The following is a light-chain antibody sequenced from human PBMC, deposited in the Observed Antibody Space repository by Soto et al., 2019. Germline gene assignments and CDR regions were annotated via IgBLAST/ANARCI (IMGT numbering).Light chain of an antibody. CDR1: SSDVGGYNY. Sequence: QSALTQPAPVSGSPGQSITISCTGTSSDVGGYNYVSWYQQHPGKAPKLMIYEVSNRPSGISNRFSGSKSGNTASLTISGLHAEDEADYYCSSYTSSSTLLYVFGTGTKVTVL. V-gene: IGLV2-14*01. CDR2: EVS. CDR3: SSYTSSSTLLYV. J-gene: IGLJ1*01.